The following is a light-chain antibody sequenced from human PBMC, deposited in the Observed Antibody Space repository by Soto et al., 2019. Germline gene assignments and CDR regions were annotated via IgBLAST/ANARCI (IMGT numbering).Light chain of an antibody. CDR3: QTWGTGIHV. J-gene: IGLJ1*01. V-gene: IGLV4-69*01. CDR2: LNSDGSH. Sequence: QLVLTQSPSASASLGASVKLTCTLSSGHSSYAIAWHQQQPEKGPRYLMKLNSDGSHSKGDGIPDRFSGSSSGAERYLTISRLQSDDEADYYCQTWGTGIHVFGTGTKLTVL. CDR1: SGHSSYA.